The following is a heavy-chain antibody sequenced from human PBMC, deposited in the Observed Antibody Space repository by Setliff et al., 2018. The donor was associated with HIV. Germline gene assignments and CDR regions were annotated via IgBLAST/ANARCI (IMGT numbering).Heavy chain of an antibody. CDR3: ARSPSYRSSWEYYFDY. Sequence: SETLSLTCTVSGGSISGYHWNWLRQTPGKGLEWIGYIYTSRGTNYNHSLRTRFIISVDTSNQFSLKLSSVTAADAAVYYCARSPSYRSSWEYYFDYWGQGILVTVSS. CDR1: GGSISGYH. J-gene: IGHJ4*02. V-gene: IGHV4-4*09. CDR2: IYTSRGT. D-gene: IGHD6-13*01.